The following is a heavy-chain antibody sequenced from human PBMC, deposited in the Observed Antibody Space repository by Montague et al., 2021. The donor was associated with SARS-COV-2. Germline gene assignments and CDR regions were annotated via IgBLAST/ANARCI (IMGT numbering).Heavy chain of an antibody. CDR2: TYYRSKWYN. J-gene: IGHJ4*02. V-gene: IGHV6-1*01. CDR3: ARTSASSDY. Sequence: CAISGDSVSRNRAAWDGIRQSPSRGLEGLGRTYYRSKWYNDYAVSVKSRITINPDTSKNQISLQLNSVTPEDTAVYYCARTSASSDYWGQGTLVTVSS. CDR1: GDSVSRNRAA. D-gene: IGHD1-26*01.